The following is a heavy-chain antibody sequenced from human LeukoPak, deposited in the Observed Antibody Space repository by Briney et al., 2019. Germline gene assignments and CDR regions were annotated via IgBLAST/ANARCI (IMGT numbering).Heavy chain of an antibody. D-gene: IGHD2-2*01. CDR3: AREKYCTSTDCLHGRFYFNQ. V-gene: IGHV3-48*01. CDR2: ISGGGGTI. J-gene: IGHJ4*02. CDR1: GFTFSAYS. Sequence: QSGGSLRLSCAASGFTFSAYSMNWVRQAPGKGLEWVAYISGGGGTIYYADSVKGRFTISRDNAKNTLYLQMNTLRAEDSAVYYCAREKYCTSTDCLHGRFYFNQWGRGTLVTVSS.